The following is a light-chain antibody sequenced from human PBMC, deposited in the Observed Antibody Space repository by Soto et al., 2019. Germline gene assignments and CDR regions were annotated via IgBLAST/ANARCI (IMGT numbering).Light chain of an antibody. V-gene: IGKV3-20*01. CDR2: SAS. CDR1: QSISGTY. Sequence: ENVLTQSPGTLSLSPGERATLSCRASQSISGTYLAWYQQKPGQAPRLLIYSASTRATGIPDRFSGSGSGTDFTLTISRLEPEDFAVYYCQHYGTSPSTFGRGTKVDIK. CDR3: QHYGTSPST. J-gene: IGKJ1*01.